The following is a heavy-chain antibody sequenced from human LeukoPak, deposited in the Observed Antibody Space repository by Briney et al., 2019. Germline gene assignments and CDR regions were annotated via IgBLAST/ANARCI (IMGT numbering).Heavy chain of an antibody. Sequence: SETLSLTCAVYGGSFSDYDWSWVRQPPGKGLEWIGEINQSGDTNFRPSIKSRVTMSIDTSKSQFSLNLRSVTAADTAVYYCARYVPVRTGTTRASFDYWGQGTLVTVSS. D-gene: IGHD1-1*01. CDR3: ARYVPVRTGTTRASFDY. V-gene: IGHV4-34*01. CDR1: GGSFSDYD. CDR2: INQSGDT. J-gene: IGHJ4*02.